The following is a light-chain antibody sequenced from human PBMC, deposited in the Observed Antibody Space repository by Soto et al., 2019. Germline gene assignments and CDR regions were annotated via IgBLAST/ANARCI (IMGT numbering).Light chain of an antibody. J-gene: IGKJ4*01. CDR3: EQRSNWPPSLT. V-gene: IGKV3-11*01. Sequence: EIVLTQSPATLSLSPGERATLSCRASQSVSSYLAWYQQKPGQAPRLLIYDASNRATGSPARFSGSGSGTDFTLTISSLEPEDFAVYYCEQRSNWPPSLTCGVGTKVEIK. CDR2: DAS. CDR1: QSVSSY.